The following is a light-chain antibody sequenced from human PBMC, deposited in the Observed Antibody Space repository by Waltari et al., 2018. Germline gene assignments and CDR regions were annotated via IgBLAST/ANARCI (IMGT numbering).Light chain of an antibody. CDR1: QSISSY. V-gene: IGKV1-39*01. J-gene: IGKJ2*01. Sequence: DIQMTQSPSSLSASVGDRVTITCRASQSISSYLNWYQQKPCKAPKLLIYAASSLQSGVPSRFSGSGSGTDFTLTISSLQPEDFATYYCQQSYSTLMYTFGQGTKLEIK. CDR2: AAS. CDR3: QQSYSTLMYT.